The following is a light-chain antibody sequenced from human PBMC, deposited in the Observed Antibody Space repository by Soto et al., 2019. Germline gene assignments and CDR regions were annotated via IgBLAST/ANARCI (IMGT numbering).Light chain of an antibody. Sequence: QSALTQPPSASGTPGQRVTISCSGSYPNIASNTVSWYQQLPGTAPKLLIYSNSNRPSGVPDRFSGSKSGTSASLAITGLQAEDEADYYCQSYDNSLSVYVFGTGTKVTV. J-gene: IGLJ1*01. CDR3: QSYDNSLSVYV. CDR2: SNS. V-gene: IGLV1-44*01. CDR1: YPNIASNT.